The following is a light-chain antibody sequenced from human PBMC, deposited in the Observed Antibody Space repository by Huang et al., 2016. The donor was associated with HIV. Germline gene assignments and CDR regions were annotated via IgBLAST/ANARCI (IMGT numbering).Light chain of an antibody. Sequence: EIVLTQSPGTLSLSPGERATLSCRASQSVSSSYLAWYQQKPGQAPRLRIYGASSMATGIPDRFSGSGSGTDFTLTISRLEPEDFAVYYCQQYCSSPYTFGQGTKLEIK. J-gene: IGKJ2*01. CDR3: QQYCSSPYT. CDR1: QSVSSSY. CDR2: GAS. V-gene: IGKV3-20*01.